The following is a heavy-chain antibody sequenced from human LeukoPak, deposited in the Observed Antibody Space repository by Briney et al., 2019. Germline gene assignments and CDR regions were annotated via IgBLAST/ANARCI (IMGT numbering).Heavy chain of an antibody. CDR1: GYTFTTSA. J-gene: IGHJ4*02. Sequence: GASVKVSCKASGYTFTTSAINWVRQAPGQGLQWMGWINTNTGNPTYARGFTGRFVFSLDTSVSSAYLQISSLKADDTAVYYCVRENNYAGSGYYSYYFDYWGQGTLVTVSS. CDR2: INTNTGNP. CDR3: VRENNYAGSGYYSYYFDY. D-gene: IGHD3-22*01. V-gene: IGHV7-4-1*02.